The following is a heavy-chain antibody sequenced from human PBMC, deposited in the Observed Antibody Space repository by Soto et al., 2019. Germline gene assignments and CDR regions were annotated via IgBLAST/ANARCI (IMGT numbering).Heavy chain of an antibody. CDR2: TYYRSKWYN. J-gene: IGHJ6*02. CDR1: GDSVSSNSAA. Sequence: RSQTLSLTCAISGDSVSSNSAAWNWIRQSPSRGLEWLGRTYYRSKWYNDYAVSVKSRITINPDTSKNQFSLQLNSVTPEDTAVYYCARDVHSSSSFSYYYYGMDVWGQGTTVTVSS. V-gene: IGHV6-1*01. CDR3: ARDVHSSSSFSYYYYGMDV. D-gene: IGHD6-6*01.